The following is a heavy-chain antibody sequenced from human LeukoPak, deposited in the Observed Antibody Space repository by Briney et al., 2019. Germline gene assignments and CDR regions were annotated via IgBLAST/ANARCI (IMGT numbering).Heavy chain of an antibody. V-gene: IGHV4-31*03. CDR3: ARDAEYYYGSGSYSSGIDV. J-gene: IGHJ6*02. CDR1: GGSISSAGYY. D-gene: IGHD3-10*01. CDR2: IYYSGST. Sequence: SETLSLTCTVSGGSISSAGYYWSWIRQHPGKGLEWIGYIYYSGSTYYNPSPKSRVTISVDTSKNQFSLKLSSVTAADTAVYYCARDAEYYYGSGSYSSGIDVWGQGTTVTVSS.